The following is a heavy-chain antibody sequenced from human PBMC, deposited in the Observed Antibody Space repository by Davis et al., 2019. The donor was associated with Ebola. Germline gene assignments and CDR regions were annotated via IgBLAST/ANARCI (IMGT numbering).Heavy chain of an antibody. V-gene: IGHV3-20*04. CDR1: GFTLDDYT. Sequence: ESPKTPRAAPGFTLDDYTMHWVRQAPGKGLEWVSLINWTGGSTGHADSVKGRFTISRDNAKNSLYLQMNSLRAEDTALYYCARDFPYMVRRVIHTYYYYGMDVWGQETTVTVSS. D-gene: IGHD3-10*01. CDR3: ARDFPYMVRRVIHTYYYYGMDV. CDR2: INWTGGST. J-gene: IGHJ6*02.